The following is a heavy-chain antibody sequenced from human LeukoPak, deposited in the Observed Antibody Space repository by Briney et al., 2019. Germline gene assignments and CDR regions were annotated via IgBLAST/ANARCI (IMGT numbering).Heavy chain of an antibody. CDR1: GFTFSIYG. CDR2: ISGSGDRS. D-gene: IGHD6-13*01. Sequence: GGSLRLSCAASGFTFSIYGMSWVRQAPGKGLEWVSAISGSGDRSYYADSVKGRFTISRDNSKNTLYLHMNSLRAEDTAVYYCATTLRRIAAEGGQGTLVTVSS. CDR3: ATTLRRIAAE. J-gene: IGHJ4*02. V-gene: IGHV3-23*01.